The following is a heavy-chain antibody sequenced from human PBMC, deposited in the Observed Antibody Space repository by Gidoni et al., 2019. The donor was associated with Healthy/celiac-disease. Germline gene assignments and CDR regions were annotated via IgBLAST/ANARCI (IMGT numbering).Heavy chain of an antibody. D-gene: IGHD7-27*01. CDR1: GYTFTSYD. Sequence: QVQLVQSGSEVKKPWASVNVSCKASGYTFTSYDSNWVGQATGQGLEWMGWMNPNSGNTGYAEKFQVRVTITRNTSISTAYMELSSLRSEDTAVYYCARGRWGIYWGQGTLVTVSS. V-gene: IGHV1-8*01. CDR3: ARGRWGIY. J-gene: IGHJ4*02. CDR2: MNPNSGNT.